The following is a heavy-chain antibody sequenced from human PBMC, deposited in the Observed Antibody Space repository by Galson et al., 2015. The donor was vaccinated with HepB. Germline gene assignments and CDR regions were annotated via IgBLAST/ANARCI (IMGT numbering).Heavy chain of an antibody. J-gene: IGHJ3*02. D-gene: IGHD6-19*01. CDR3: ARAGALGIAVAGDHDAFDI. CDR2: IYSGGAT. V-gene: IGHV3-53*01. CDR1: GFTVSSNY. Sequence: SLRLSCAVSGFTVSSNYMTWVRQAPGKGLEWVSVIYSGGATHYADSVRGRFTISRDNSKNTLYLQMNSLRAEDTAVYYCARAGALGIAVAGDHDAFDIWGQGTMVTVSS.